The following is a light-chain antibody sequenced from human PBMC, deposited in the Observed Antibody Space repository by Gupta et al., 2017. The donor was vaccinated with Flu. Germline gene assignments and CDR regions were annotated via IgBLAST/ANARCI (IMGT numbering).Light chain of an antibody. CDR3: MQCTHWPPA. Sequence: DVVMTQSPLSLPVTLGQPASISCRSSQSLVYSDGNTYLNWFQQRPGQSPRRLIYKVSNRDSGVPDRFSGSGSGTDFTLKISRGEAEDVGVYYCMQCTHWPPALGQGTKLEIK. V-gene: IGKV2-30*01. CDR2: KVS. J-gene: IGKJ2*01. CDR1: QSLVYSDGNTY.